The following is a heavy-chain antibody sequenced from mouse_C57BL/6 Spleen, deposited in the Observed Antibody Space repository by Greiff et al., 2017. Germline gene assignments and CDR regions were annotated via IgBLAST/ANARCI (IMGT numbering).Heavy chain of an antibody. D-gene: IGHD2-4*01. V-gene: IGHV1-22*01. J-gene: IGHJ3*01. Sequence: VQLQQSGPELVKPGASVKMSCKASGYTFTDYNMHWVKQSHGKSLEWIGYINPNNGGTSYNQKFKGKATLTVNKSSSTAYMELRSLTSEDSAVYYCARGIYYDYDGWFAYWGQGTLVTVSA. CDR3: ARGIYYDYDGWFAY. CDR1: GYTFTDYN. CDR2: INPNNGGT.